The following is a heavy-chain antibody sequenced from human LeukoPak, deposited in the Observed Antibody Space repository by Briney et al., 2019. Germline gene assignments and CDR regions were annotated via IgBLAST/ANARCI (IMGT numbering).Heavy chain of an antibody. CDR3: ARDRAYGSGKYWFDP. CDR2: IDYSGYT. V-gene: IGHV4-59*01. J-gene: IGHJ5*02. D-gene: IGHD3-10*01. CDR1: GGSISSYY. Sequence: SETLSLACTVSGGSISSYYGSWIRQSPGKGLEWIGYIDYSGYTNYNPSLKSRVTISVDTSKKQFSLKLSSVTAADTAVYHCARDRAYGSGKYWFDPWGQGTLVTVSS.